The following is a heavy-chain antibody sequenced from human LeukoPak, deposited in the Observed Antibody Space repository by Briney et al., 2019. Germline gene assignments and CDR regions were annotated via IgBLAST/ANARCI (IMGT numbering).Heavy chain of an antibody. CDR2: IYTSGST. D-gene: IGHD3-9*01. CDR3: ARGGILTGYIDY. V-gene: IGHV4-4*07. Sequence: SETLSLTCTVSSGSISSYYWSWIRQPAGKGLEWIGRIYTSGSTNYNPSLKSRVTMSVDTSKNQFSLKLSSVTAADTAVYYCARGGILTGYIDYWGQGTLVTVSS. CDR1: SGSISSYY. J-gene: IGHJ4*02.